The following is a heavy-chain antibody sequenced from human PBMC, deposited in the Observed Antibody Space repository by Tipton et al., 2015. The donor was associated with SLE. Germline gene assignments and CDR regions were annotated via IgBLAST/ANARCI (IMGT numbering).Heavy chain of an antibody. CDR1: GGSISSYY. V-gene: IGHV4-39*01. Sequence: LRLSCTVSGGSISSYYWGWIRQPPGKGLEWIGSIYYSGSTYYNPSLKSRVTISVDTSKNQFSLKLSSVTAADTAVYYCARRPDWVKAFDIWGQGTMVTVSS. D-gene: IGHD3/OR15-3a*01. J-gene: IGHJ3*02. CDR3: ARRPDWVKAFDI. CDR2: IYYSGST.